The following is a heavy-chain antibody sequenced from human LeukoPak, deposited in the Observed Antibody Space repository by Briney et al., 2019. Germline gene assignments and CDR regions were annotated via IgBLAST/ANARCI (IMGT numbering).Heavy chain of an antibody. J-gene: IGHJ3*02. Sequence: PGRSLRLSCAASGFTFSSYGMHWVRQAPGKGLEWVSAISGSGGSTYYADSVKGRFTISRDNSMNTLYLQMNSLRAEDTAVYYCAKSPAVDAAFDIWGQGTMVTVSS. CDR3: AKSPAVDAAFDI. CDR1: GFTFSSYG. V-gene: IGHV3-23*01. D-gene: IGHD4-23*01. CDR2: ISGSGGST.